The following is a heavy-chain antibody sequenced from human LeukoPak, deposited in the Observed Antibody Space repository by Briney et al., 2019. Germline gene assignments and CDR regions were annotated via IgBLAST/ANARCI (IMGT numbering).Heavy chain of an antibody. J-gene: IGHJ4*02. Sequence: PGGSLRLSCAASGFTFSSYSMNWVRQAPGKGLEWVSYISSSSSTIYYADSVKGRFTISRDNAKNSLYLQMNSLRAEDTAVYYCARDGRGGAVAYWGQGTLVTVSS. V-gene: IGHV3-48*01. CDR2: ISSSSSTI. CDR3: ARDGRGGAVAY. D-gene: IGHD6-19*01. CDR1: GFTFSSYS.